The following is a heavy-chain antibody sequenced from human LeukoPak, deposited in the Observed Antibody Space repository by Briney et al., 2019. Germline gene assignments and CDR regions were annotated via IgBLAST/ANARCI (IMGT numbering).Heavy chain of an antibody. CDR1: GGSISSGDYY. CDR3: AREDYYDSSGTLDY. CDR2: IYYSGST. J-gene: IGHJ4*02. V-gene: IGHV4-30-4*01. D-gene: IGHD3-22*01. Sequence: PSETLSLTCTVSGGSISSGDYYWSWIRQPPGKGLEWIGYIYYSGSTYYNPSLKSRVTLSVDTSKNQFSLKLSSVTAADTAVYYCAREDYYDSSGTLDYWGQGTLVTVSS.